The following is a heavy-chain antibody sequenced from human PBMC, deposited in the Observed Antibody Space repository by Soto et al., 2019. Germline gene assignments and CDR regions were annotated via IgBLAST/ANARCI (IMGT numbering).Heavy chain of an antibody. CDR2: IIPIFGTA. V-gene: IGHV1-69*13. D-gene: IGHD5-18*01. CDR1: GGTFSSYA. Sequence: SVKVSCKASGGTFSSYAISWVRQAPGQGLEWMGGIIPIFGTANYAQKFQGRVTITADESTSTAYMELSSLRSEDTAVYYCARVGTAMAPYYYYYYGMDVWGQGTTVTVSS. CDR3: ARVGTAMAPYYYYYYGMDV. J-gene: IGHJ6*02.